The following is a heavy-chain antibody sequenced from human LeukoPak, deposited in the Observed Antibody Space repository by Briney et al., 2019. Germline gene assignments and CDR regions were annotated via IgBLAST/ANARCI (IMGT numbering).Heavy chain of an antibody. Sequence: SETLSLTCAVYGGSITGYYWSWIRQTPGRGLEWVGEIHYTGATSYNPSLKSRATISTDTSKNQFSLRLNSVTAADTAVYYCARGNILTGYCFDFWGQGALVTVSS. CDR2: IHYTGAT. V-gene: IGHV4-34*01. D-gene: IGHD3-9*01. CDR1: GGSITGYY. CDR3: ARGNILTGYCFDF. J-gene: IGHJ4*02.